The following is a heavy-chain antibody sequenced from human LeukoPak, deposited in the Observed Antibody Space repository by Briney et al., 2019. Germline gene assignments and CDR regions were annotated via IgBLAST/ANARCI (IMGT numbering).Heavy chain of an antibody. CDR1: GFTFSNAW. CDR2: ISGSGGST. J-gene: IGHJ4*02. V-gene: IGHV3-23*01. Sequence: PGGSLRLSCAASGFTFSNAWMSWVRQAPGKGLEWVSAISGSGGSTYYADSVKGRFTISRDNSKNTLYLQMNSLRAEDTAVYYCARKSTSEGGCFDYWGQGTLVTVSS. CDR3: ARKSTSEGGCFDY.